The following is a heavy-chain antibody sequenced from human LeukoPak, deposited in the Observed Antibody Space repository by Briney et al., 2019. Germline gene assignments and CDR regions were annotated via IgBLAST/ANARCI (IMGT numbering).Heavy chain of an antibody. J-gene: IGHJ3*02. CDR1: GFTFSSYG. CDR2: ISYDGSNK. CDR3: AKGIHPNSFDI. Sequence: PGGSLRLSCAASGFTFSSYGMHWVRQAPGKGLEWVAVISYDGSNKNYADSVKGRFTISRDNSKNTLYLQMNSLRAEDTAVYYCAKGIHPNSFDIWGQGTMVTVSS. V-gene: IGHV3-30*18. D-gene: IGHD5-24*01.